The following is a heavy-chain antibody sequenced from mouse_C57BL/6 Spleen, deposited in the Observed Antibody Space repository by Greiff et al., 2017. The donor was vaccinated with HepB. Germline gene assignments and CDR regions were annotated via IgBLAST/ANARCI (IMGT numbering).Heavy chain of an antibody. CDR3: ARDDYGSSYWYFDV. J-gene: IGHJ1*03. Sequence: QVQLKESGAELVRPGTSVKVSCKASGYAFTNYLIEWVKQRPGQGLEWIGVINPGSGGTNYNEKFKGKATLTADKSSSTAYMQLSSLTSEDSAVYFCARDDYGSSYWYFDVWGTGTTVTVSS. D-gene: IGHD1-1*01. CDR2: INPGSGGT. V-gene: IGHV1-54*01. CDR1: GYAFTNYL.